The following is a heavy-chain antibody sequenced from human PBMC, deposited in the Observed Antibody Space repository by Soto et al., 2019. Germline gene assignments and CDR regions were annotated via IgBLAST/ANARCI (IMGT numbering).Heavy chain of an antibody. J-gene: IGHJ4*02. CDR3: ARLQTAVPHY. Sequence: QVQLQESGPGLVMPSETVSLTCSDYGDSISGSPYYWGWIRQPPGKRLEWIGSIFHDGYIVYTPSLKSRVTISVDTSKNQFSLKLTSVAAADTAIYFCARLQTAVPHYWGQGILVTVSS. V-gene: IGHV4-39*01. CDR1: GDSISGSPYY. D-gene: IGHD6-13*01. CDR2: IFHDGYI.